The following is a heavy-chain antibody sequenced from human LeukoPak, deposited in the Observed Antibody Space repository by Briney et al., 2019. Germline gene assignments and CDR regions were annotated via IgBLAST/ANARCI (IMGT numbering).Heavy chain of an antibody. Sequence: PSETLSLTCTVSGGSIRSSYYYWSWIRQPPGKGLEWIGYIYYSGSTNYNPSLKSRVTISVDTSKNQFSLKLSSVTAADTAVYYCARDEGYSSSPSVVWGQGTLVTVSS. J-gene: IGHJ4*02. D-gene: IGHD6-13*01. CDR1: GGSIRSSYYY. CDR3: ARDEGYSSSPSVV. V-gene: IGHV4-61*01. CDR2: IYYSGST.